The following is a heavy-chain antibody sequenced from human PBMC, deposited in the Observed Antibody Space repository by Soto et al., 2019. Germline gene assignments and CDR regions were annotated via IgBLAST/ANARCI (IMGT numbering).Heavy chain of an antibody. Sequence: QVQLVQSGAEVKRPGASVKVSCKASGYIFTGYGIAWVRQAPGQGLEWMGWISAYNGNTLQTQKFQDRLTMTTDSSTNTAYMELRSLRCDDTAVYYCARPLGGYGDYALPLNYWGQGTLVTVSS. J-gene: IGHJ4*02. D-gene: IGHD4-17*01. CDR3: ARPLGGYGDYALPLNY. CDR1: GYIFTGYG. V-gene: IGHV1-18*01. CDR2: ISAYNGNT.